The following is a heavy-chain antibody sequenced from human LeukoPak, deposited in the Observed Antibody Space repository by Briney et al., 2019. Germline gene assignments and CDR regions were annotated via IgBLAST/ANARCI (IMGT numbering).Heavy chain of an antibody. CDR2: IRQDGGET. D-gene: IGHD6-13*01. CDR3: ARLAAAGSGY. Sequence: PGGSLRLSCEASGLTFSRDWMGWVRQAPGKGLEWVANIRQDGGETYYGDSVKGRFIISRDNAKNSLFLQMNRLRAEDTAVYYCARLAAAGSGYWGQGTLVTVSS. V-gene: IGHV3-7*01. J-gene: IGHJ4*02. CDR1: GLTFSRDW.